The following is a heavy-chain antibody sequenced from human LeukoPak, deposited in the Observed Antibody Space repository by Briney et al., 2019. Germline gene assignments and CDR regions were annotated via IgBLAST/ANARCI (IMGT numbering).Heavy chain of an antibody. V-gene: IGHV3-13*01. Sequence: PGGSLRLSRAAPGFPFRRYDMPWVPQRMGKGLEWVSPFGSTGDTYYPGSVKGRFTISRDNAKSSLYLQMNSLRAGDTAVYYCARGVPGGSGWTGSIDYWGQGALVTVSS. J-gene: IGHJ4*02. CDR2: FGSTGDT. D-gene: IGHD6-19*01. CDR3: ARGVPGGSGWTGSIDY. CDR1: GFPFRRYD.